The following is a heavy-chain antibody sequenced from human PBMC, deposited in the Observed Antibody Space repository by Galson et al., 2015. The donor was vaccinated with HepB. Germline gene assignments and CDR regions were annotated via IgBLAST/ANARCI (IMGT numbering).Heavy chain of an antibody. Sequence: SVKVSCKASGGTFSNYAITWVRQAPGQGLEWMGGIIPIIDTAKYAQKFQVRVTITADESTNTVYMELSSLRSEDTAVYYWARVLRGHYYGMDVWGQGTTVTVSS. J-gene: IGHJ6*02. V-gene: IGHV1-69*13. CDR3: ARVLRGHYYGMDV. CDR1: GGTFSNYA. CDR2: IIPIIDTA.